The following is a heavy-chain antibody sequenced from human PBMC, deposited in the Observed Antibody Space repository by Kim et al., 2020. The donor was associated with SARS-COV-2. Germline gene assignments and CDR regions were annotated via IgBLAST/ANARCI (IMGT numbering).Heavy chain of an antibody. CDR1: GFTFDDYA. V-gene: IGHV3-9*01. J-gene: IGHJ6*01. CDR3: AKVGSGSWYYYYGMDV. Sequence: GGSLRLSCAASGFTFDDYAMHWVRQAPGKGLEWVSGISWNSGSIGYADSVKGRFTISRDNAKNSLYLQMNSLRAEDTALYYCAKVGSGSWYYYYGMDVRG. CDR2: ISWNSGSI. D-gene: IGHD6-13*01.